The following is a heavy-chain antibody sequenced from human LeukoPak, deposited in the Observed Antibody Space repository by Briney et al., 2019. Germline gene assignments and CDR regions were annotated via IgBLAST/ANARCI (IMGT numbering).Heavy chain of an antibody. CDR3: ASVGYYYDSSGYRF. D-gene: IGHD3-22*01. J-gene: IGHJ4*02. V-gene: IGHV1-2*06. CDR2: INPNSGGT. CDR1: EYTFTGYY. Sequence: ASVKVSCKASEYTFTGYYMHWVRQAPGQGLEWMGRINPNSGGTNYAQKFQGRVTMTRDTSISTAYMELSRQRSDDTAVYYCASVGYYYDSSGYRFWGQGTLVTVSS.